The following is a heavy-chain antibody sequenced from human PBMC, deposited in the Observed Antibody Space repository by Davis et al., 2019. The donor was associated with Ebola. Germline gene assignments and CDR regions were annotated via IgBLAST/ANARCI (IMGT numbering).Heavy chain of an antibody. CDR1: GYSFTAYY. V-gene: IGHV1-2*02. Sequence: ASVKGSCKASGYSFTAYYIHWVRQAPGQGLEWMGWISPNNADTKLAQRFQGRVTVTRDTSISTAYMELSRLRSDDTAVYYCARVLNFVMLGNYFDYWGQGTLVTVSS. CDR2: ISPNNADT. D-gene: IGHD2-8*01. CDR3: ARVLNFVMLGNYFDY. J-gene: IGHJ4*02.